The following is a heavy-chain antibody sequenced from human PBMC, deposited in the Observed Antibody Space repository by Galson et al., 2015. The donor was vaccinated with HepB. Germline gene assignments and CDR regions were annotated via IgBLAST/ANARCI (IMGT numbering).Heavy chain of an antibody. V-gene: IGHV1-3*01. CDR1: GYSFTSYA. Sequence: SVKVSCKASGYSFTSYAIHWVRQAPEQRLEWMGWINAGSGDTKYSQKFQGRVTITRDTSASTAYMDLNSLRSEDTAVYYCARVLVSFGGWYDHWGQGTLVTVSS. CDR2: INAGSGDT. J-gene: IGHJ5*02. CDR3: ARVLVSFGGWYDH. D-gene: IGHD3-3*01.